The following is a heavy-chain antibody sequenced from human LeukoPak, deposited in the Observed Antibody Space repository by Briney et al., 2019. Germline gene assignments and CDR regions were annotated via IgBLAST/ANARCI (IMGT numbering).Heavy chain of an antibody. CDR1: GFTFSSQW. J-gene: IGHJ3*01. Sequence: GGSLRLSCTASGFTFSSQWMSWVRQALGKGLEWVANIRQDGSETQYVDSMKGRFTISRDNAKNSSYLQMNSLRAEDTAMYYCVKDDYCSIPGCVVDALVVWGQGTVVTVSS. V-gene: IGHV3-7*01. CDR2: IRQDGSET. CDR3: VKDDYCSIPGCVVDALVV. D-gene: IGHD4-11*01.